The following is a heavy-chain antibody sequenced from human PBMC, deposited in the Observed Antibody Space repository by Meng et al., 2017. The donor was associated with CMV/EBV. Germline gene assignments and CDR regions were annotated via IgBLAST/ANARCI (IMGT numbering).Heavy chain of an antibody. J-gene: IGHJ5*02. V-gene: IGHV3-30*02. CDR3: AKDRVVVIALPPNWFDP. Sequence: GGSLRLSCAASGFTFSSYGMHWVRQAPGKGLEWVAFIRYDGSNKYYADSVKGRFTISRDNSKNTLYLQMNSLRAEDTAVYYCAKDRVVVIALPPNWFDPWGQGTLVTVSS. CDR1: GFTFSSYG. D-gene: IGHD2-21*01. CDR2: IRYDGSNK.